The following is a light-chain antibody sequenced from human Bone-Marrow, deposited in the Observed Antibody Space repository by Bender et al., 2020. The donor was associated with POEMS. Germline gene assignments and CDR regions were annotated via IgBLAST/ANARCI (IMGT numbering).Light chain of an antibody. J-gene: IGLJ2*01. CDR1: GSNIGGYP. V-gene: IGLV1-44*01. CDR3: CSYAGSSTIVV. Sequence: QSVLTQPPSVSGTPGQRVTISCSGSGSNIGGYPVNWYQQLPGTAPRLLIYTNNERPSGVPDRFSGSKSGTSASLAITGLQAEDEADYYCCSYAGSSTIVVFGGGTKLTVL. CDR2: TNN.